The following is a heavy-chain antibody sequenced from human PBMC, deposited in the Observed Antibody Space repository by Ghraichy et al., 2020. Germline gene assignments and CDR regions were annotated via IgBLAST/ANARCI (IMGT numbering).Heavy chain of an antibody. J-gene: IGHJ3*02. Sequence: GESLNISCKGSGYSFTSYWIGWVRQMPGKGLEWMGIIYPGDSDTRYSPSFQGQVTISADKSISTAYLQWSSLKASDTAMYYCARPRSQIPNAFDIWGQGTMVTVSS. D-gene: IGHD2-2*01. CDR3: ARPRSQIPNAFDI. CDR1: GYSFTSYW. CDR2: IYPGDSDT. V-gene: IGHV5-51*01.